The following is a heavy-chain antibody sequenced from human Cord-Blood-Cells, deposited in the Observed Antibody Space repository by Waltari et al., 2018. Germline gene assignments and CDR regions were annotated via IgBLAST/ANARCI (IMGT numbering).Heavy chain of an antibody. CDR3: ARYCSSTSCYKYFDL. V-gene: IGHV4-4*07. J-gene: IGHJ2*01. CDR1: GGPISSYY. D-gene: IGHD2-2*02. CDR2: IYTSGST. Sequence: QVQLQESGPGLVKPSETLSLPCTVSGGPISSYYWSWIRQPAGKGLEWIGRIYTSGSTNYNPSLKSRVTMSVDTSKNQFSLKLSSVTAADTAVYYCARYCSSTSCYKYFDLWGRGTLVTVSS.